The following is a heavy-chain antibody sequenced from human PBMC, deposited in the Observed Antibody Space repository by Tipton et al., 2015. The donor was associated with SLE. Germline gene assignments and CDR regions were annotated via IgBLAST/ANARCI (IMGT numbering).Heavy chain of an antibody. Sequence: GSLRLSFAASGFTFSDYYMSWIRQAPGKGLEWVSYISSSGSTIYYADSVKGRFTISRDNAKNSLYLQMNSLRAEDTAVYYCARDGVWFGELPDWYFDLWGRGTLVTVSS. CDR3: ARDGVWFGELPDWYFDL. CDR1: GFTFSDYY. CDR2: ISSSGSTI. J-gene: IGHJ2*01. V-gene: IGHV3-11*04. D-gene: IGHD3-10*01.